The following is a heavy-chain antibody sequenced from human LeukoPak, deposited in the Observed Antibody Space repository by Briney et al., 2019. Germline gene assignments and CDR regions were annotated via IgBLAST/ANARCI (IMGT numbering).Heavy chain of an antibody. V-gene: IGHV4-59*12. CDR3: ARFPYMVRGVSYFDY. CDR1: GGSITTYY. Sequence: SETLSLTCTVSGGSITTYYWNWIRQPPGKGLEWIGHSYYSGDTNYNPSLKSRVAISVDTSKNQCSLKVNSVTAADTAVYYCARFPYMVRGVSYFDYWGQGTLVTVSS. J-gene: IGHJ4*02. D-gene: IGHD3-10*01. CDR2: SYYSGDT.